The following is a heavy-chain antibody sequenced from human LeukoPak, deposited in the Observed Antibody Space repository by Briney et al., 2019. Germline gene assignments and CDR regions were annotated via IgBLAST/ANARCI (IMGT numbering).Heavy chain of an antibody. J-gene: IGHJ3*02. CDR3: ARVLITFGGVIANGAFDI. V-gene: IGHV3-48*03. CDR2: INSRSSII. Sequence: GGSLRLSCAASGFTFSTYEMNWVRQAPGKGLEWVSYINSRSSIIYYADSVKGRFTISRDNARNSLYLQMNSLRAEDTAVYYCARVLITFGGVIANGAFDIWGQGTMATASS. CDR1: GFTFSTYE. D-gene: IGHD3-16*02.